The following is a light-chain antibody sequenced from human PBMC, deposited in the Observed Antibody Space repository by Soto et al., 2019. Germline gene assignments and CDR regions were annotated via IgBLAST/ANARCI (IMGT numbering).Light chain of an antibody. CDR2: DVS. Sequence: QSVLTQPASVSGSPGQSITISCTGTSSDVGGYNYVSWYQQHPGKAPKLMIYDVSNRPSGVSNCFSGSKSGNTASLTSSGLQAEDEDDYYCSSYTSSSTSCVFGTGTKLTVL. J-gene: IGLJ1*01. CDR3: SSYTSSSTSCV. V-gene: IGLV2-14*01. CDR1: SSDVGGYNY.